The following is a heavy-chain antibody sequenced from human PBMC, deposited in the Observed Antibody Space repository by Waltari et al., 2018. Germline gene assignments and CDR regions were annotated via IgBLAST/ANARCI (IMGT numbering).Heavy chain of an antibody. D-gene: IGHD6-25*01. CDR2: ISSSSSYI. Sequence: EVQLVESGGGLVKPGGSLRLSCAASGFTFSSYSMNWVRQAPGKGLEWVSSISSSSSYIYYADSVKGRFTISRDNAKNSLYLQMNSLRAEDTAVYYCARGVWGIAASGAPEPSDYWGQGTLVTVSS. V-gene: IGHV3-21*01. CDR1: GFTFSSYS. J-gene: IGHJ4*02. CDR3: ARGVWGIAASGAPEPSDY.